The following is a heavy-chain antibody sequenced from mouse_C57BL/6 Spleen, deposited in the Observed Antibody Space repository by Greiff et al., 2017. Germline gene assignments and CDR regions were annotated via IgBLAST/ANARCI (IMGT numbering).Heavy chain of an antibody. J-gene: IGHJ2*01. D-gene: IGHD5-5*01. CDR1: GYAFTNYL. V-gene: IGHV1-54*01. CDR2: INPGSGGT. Sequence: QVQLQQSGAELVRPGTSVKVSCKASGYAFTNYLIEWVKQRPGQGLEWIGVINPGSGGTNYNEKFKGKATLTADKSSSTAYMQLSSLTSEDSAVYFCARSLPSDYWGQGTTLTVSS. CDR3: ARSLPSDY.